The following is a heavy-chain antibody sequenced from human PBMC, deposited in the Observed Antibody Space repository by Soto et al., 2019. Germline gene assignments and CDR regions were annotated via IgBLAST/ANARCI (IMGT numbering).Heavy chain of an antibody. J-gene: IGHJ6*02. CDR2: IYYSGST. CDR3: ARHASGNYSGYYYYGMDV. V-gene: IGHV4-59*08. D-gene: IGHD3-10*01. CDR1: GGSITSYY. Sequence: SETLSLTCSVSGGSITSYYWTWIRQPPGKRLEWIGYIYYSGSTSYNPSLKSRVTISVDTSKNQFSLKLHSVTAADTAVYYCARHASGNYSGYYYYGMDVWGQGTTVTVSS.